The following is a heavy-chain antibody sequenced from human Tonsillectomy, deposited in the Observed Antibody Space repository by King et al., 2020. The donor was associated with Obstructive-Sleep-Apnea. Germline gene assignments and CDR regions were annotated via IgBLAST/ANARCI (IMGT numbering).Heavy chain of an antibody. CDR1: GYSFTTYW. CDR3: ARRKWAWFFDI. V-gene: IGHV5-51*01. CDR2: IYPGDADT. Sequence: QLVQSGAEVKKPGESLKISCKVSGYSFTTYWIGWVRQMPGKGLEWMGIIYPGDADTRYSPSFQGQVTISSDKSISTAYLQWSSLKASDNAIYYCARRKWAWFFDIWGRGTLVTVSS. J-gene: IGHJ2*01. D-gene: IGHD2-8*01.